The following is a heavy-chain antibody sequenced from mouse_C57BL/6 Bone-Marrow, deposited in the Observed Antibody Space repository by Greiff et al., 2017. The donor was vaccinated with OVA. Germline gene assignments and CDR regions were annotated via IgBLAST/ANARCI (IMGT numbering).Heavy chain of an antibody. CDR2: IDPETGGT. D-gene: IGHD2-4*01. V-gene: IGHV1-15*01. Sequence: QVHVKQSGAELVRPGASVTLSCKASGYTFTDYEMHWVKQTPVHGLEWIGAIDPETGGTAYNQKFKGKAILTADKSSSTAYMELRSLTSEDSAVYYCTRDDYESFAYWGQGTLVTVSA. J-gene: IGHJ3*01. CDR3: TRDDYESFAY. CDR1: GYTFTDYE.